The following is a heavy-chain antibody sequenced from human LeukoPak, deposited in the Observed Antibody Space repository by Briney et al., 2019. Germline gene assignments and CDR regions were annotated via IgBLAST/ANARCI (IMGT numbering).Heavy chain of an antibody. CDR2: ISHSGST. CDR3: ARGYYDARGDSNPFDI. D-gene: IGHD3-22*01. V-gene: IGHV4-59*01. CDR1: GGSISSSY. Sequence: SETLSLTCTVSGGSISSSYWSWIRQPPGRGLEWIGYISHSGSTNYKPSLKRRVSISVDTSKNQFSLKLTSVTAADTAIYYCARGYYDARGDSNPFDIWGQGTMVTVSS. J-gene: IGHJ3*02.